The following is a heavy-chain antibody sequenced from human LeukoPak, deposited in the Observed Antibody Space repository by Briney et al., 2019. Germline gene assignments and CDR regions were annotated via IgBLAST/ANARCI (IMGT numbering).Heavy chain of an antibody. V-gene: IGHV4-59*01. CDR2: IYYSGST. Sequence: SETLSLTCTVSGGSISSYYWSWIRQPPGKGLEWIGYIYYSGSTNYSPSLKSRVTISVDTSKNQFSLKLSSVTAADTAVYYCARDLGYSRSNNWFDPWGQGTLVTVSS. CDR3: ARDLGYSRSNNWFDP. CDR1: GGSISSYY. D-gene: IGHD6-13*01. J-gene: IGHJ5*02.